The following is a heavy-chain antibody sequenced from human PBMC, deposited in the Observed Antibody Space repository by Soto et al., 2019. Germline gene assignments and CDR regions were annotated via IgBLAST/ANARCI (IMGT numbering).Heavy chain of an antibody. D-gene: IGHD3-22*01. CDR3: ARAAYYDSSGYYYGMDV. CDR2: IWSDGSKK. V-gene: IGHV3-33*01. Sequence: GGSLRLSCAASGFTFSTYGMHWVRQAPGKGLEWVAVIWSDGSKKYDAESVKGRLTISRDNSKNTLYLQMNSLRADDTAVYYCARAAYYDSSGYYYGMDVWGQGTTVTVSS. J-gene: IGHJ6*02. CDR1: GFTFSTYG.